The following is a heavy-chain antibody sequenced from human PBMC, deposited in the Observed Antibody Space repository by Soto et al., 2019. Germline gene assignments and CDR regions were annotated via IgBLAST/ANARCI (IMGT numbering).Heavy chain of an antibody. J-gene: IGHJ4*02. V-gene: IGHV5-51*01. CDR1: GYSFTSYW. D-gene: IGHD2-2*01. CDR3: AMTGDCSSTSCQDPDY. Sequence: GASLKISCKGSGYSFTSYWIGWVRQLPGKGLGWMGIIYPGDSDTSYSPSFQGQVTISADKSISTAYLQWSSLKASDTAMYYCAMTGDCSSTSCQDPDYWGQGTLVTVSS. CDR2: IYPGDSDT.